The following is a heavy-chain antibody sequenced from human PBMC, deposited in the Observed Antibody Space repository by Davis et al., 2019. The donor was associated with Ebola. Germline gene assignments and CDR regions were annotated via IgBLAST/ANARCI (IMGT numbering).Heavy chain of an antibody. CDR3: ARVAYDFWSGYYTGKWFDP. D-gene: IGHD3-3*01. Sequence: AASVKVSCKASGYSFTHYAMHWVRQAPGQRPEWMGWISPYNGNTNYAQNLQGRVTMTTDISTSTAYMELGSLRSEHTAVYYCARVAYDFWSGYYTGKWFDPWGQGTLVTVSP. J-gene: IGHJ5*02. V-gene: IGHV1-18*01. CDR1: GYSFTHYA. CDR2: ISPYNGNT.